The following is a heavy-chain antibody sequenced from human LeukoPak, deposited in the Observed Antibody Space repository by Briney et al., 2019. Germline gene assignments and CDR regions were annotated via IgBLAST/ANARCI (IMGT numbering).Heavy chain of an antibody. CDR2: ISAYNGNT. D-gene: IGHD1-26*01. CDR3: ARGNSGSYWDFFDY. J-gene: IGHJ4*02. CDR1: GYTFTSYG. V-gene: IGHV1-18*01. Sequence: ASVKVSCKASGYTFTSYGIGWVRQAPGQGLEWMGWISAYNGNTNYAQKLQGRVTMTTDTSTSTASMELRSLRSDDTAVYYCARGNSGSYWDFFDYWGQGTLVTVSS.